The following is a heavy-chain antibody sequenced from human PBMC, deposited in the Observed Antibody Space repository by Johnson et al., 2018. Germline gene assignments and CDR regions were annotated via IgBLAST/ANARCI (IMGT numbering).Heavy chain of an antibody. V-gene: IGHV3-30*18. CDR2: IAYDGSNK. Sequence: QVQLVESGGGVVQPARSLRLSCAASGFAFSSYGMHWVRQAPGTGREWGAVIAYDGSNKYYADSATRRFSIPKDNSMNTMYLSMHSLRAKDTAVYDCAKDTDTDDAFDICGQGTMVAVSS. CDR3: AKDTDTDDAFDI. D-gene: IGHD4-17*01. J-gene: IGHJ3*02. CDR1: GFAFSSYG.